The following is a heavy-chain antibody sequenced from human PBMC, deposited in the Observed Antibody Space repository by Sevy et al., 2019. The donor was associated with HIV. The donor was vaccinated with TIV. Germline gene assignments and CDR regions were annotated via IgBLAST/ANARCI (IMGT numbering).Heavy chain of an antibody. CDR1: GYSFTSYW. V-gene: IGHV5-51*01. J-gene: IGHJ3*02. Sequence: GESLKISCKGSGYSFTSYWIGWVRQMPGKGLEWMGIIYPGDSDTRYSPSFQGQVTISADKSISTAYLQWSSLKASDTAMYYCARVSITMVRGVYVFCDAFDIWGQGTMVTVSS. CDR3: ARVSITMVRGVYVFCDAFDI. CDR2: IYPGDSDT. D-gene: IGHD3-10*01.